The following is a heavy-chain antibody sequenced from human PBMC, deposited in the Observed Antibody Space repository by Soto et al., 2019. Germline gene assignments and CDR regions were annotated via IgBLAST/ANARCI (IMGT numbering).Heavy chain of an antibody. J-gene: IGHJ6*02. D-gene: IGHD2-2*02. CDR1: GYSFTSYW. V-gene: IGHV5-10-1*01. Sequence: GESLKISCKGSGYSFTSYWISWVRQMPGKGLEWMGRIDPSDSYTNYSPSFQGHVTISADKSISTAYLQWSSLKASDTAMYYCVRQGNSRVVVPAAIVRYYYGMDVWGQGTTVTVSS. CDR3: VRQGNSRVVVPAAIVRYYYGMDV. CDR2: IDPSDSYT.